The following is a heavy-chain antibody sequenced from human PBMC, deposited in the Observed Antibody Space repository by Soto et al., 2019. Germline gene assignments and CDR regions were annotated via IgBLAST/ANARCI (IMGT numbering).Heavy chain of an antibody. CDR3: AREGGITMVRGVIFF. CDR2: IIPILGIA. D-gene: IGHD3-10*01. V-gene: IGHV1-69*08. Sequence: QVQLVQSGAEVKKPGSSVKVSCKASGGTFSSYTISWVRQAPGQGLEWMGRIIPILGIANYAQKFQGRVTITADKSTGTAYRELGRLRSEDTDMYYCAREGGITMVRGVIFFWGQGTLVTVSS. CDR1: GGTFSSYT. J-gene: IGHJ4*02.